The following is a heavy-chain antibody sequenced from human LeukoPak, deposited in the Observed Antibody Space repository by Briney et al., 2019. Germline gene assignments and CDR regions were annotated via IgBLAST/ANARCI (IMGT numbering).Heavy chain of an antibody. V-gene: IGHV1-8*01. D-gene: IGHD6-13*01. J-gene: IGHJ4*02. CDR1: GYTFTSYD. Sequence: ASVKVSCKASGYTFTSYDINWVRQATGQGLEWMGWMNPNSGNTGYAQKFQGRVTMTRNTSISTAYMELSSLRSEDTAVYYRARGSGYSSSLDFDYWGQGTLVTFSS. CDR3: ARGSGYSSSLDFDY. CDR2: MNPNSGNT.